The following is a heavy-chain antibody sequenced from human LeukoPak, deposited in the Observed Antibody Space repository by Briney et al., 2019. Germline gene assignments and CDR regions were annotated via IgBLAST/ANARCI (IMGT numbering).Heavy chain of an antibody. CDR1: GYTFTSYD. J-gene: IGHJ5*02. D-gene: IGHD3-10*01. V-gene: IGHV1-8*01. Sequence: ASVKVSCRASGYTFTSYDINWVRQATGQGLEWMGWMNPNSGNTGYAQKFQGRVTMTRNTSISTAYMELSGLRSEDTAVYYCARVSITMVRGVIVNWFDPWGQGTLVTVSS. CDR3: ARVSITMVRGVIVNWFDP. CDR2: MNPNSGNT.